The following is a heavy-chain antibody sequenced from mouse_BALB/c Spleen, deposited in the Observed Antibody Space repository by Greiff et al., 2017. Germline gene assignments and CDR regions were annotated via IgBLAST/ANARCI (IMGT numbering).Heavy chain of an antibody. D-gene: IGHD1-1*01. CDR1: GFTFSSYT. Sequence: EVKVVESGGGLVQPGGSLKLSCAASGFTFSSYTMSWVRQTPEKRLEWVAYISNGGGSTYYPDTVKGRFTISRDNAKNTLYLQMSSLKSEDTAMYYCARDGGGSSSWFAYWGQGTLVTVSA. CDR2: ISNGGGST. CDR3: ARDGGGSSSWFAY. J-gene: IGHJ3*01. V-gene: IGHV5-12-2*01.